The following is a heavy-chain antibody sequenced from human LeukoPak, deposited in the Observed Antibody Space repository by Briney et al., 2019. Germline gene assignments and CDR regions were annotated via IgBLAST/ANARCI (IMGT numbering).Heavy chain of an antibody. V-gene: IGHV3-23*01. CDR1: GLTVSSSA. D-gene: IGHD3/OR15-3a*01. CDR2: IDGSGKTT. Sequence: PGGSLRLSCAASGLTVSSSAMSWVRQAPGKGLGWVSDIDGSGKTTHYADSVKGRFTISRDNSKNTLYLQLTSLRVDDTAVYYCARIATWTYFDSWGEGTLVTVSS. CDR3: ARIATWTYFDS. J-gene: IGHJ4*02.